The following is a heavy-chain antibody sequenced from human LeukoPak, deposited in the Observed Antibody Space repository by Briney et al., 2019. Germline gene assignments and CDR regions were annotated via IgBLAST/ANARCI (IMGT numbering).Heavy chain of an antibody. V-gene: IGHV3-9*01. J-gene: IGHJ2*01. CDR3: AKVAVAGSRDYWYFDL. Sequence: PGGSLRLSCAASGFIFDDYVMHWVRQAPGKGLEWVSSISWNSGDIDYADSVKGRFTISRDNAKSSLYLQMNGLRAEDTALYYCAKVAVAGSRDYWYFDLWGRGTLVTVSS. CDR1: GFIFDDYV. CDR2: ISWNSGDI. D-gene: IGHD6-19*01.